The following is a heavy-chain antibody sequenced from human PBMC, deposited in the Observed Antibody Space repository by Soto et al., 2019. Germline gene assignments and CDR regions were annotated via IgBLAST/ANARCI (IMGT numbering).Heavy chain of an antibody. CDR3: ARVGSGSPGKDYGMDV. CDR2: IYYSGST. Sequence: SETLSLTCTVSGGSISSSSYYWGWIRQPPGKGLEWIGSIYYSGSTYYTPSLKSRVTISVDTSKNQFSLKLSSVTAADTAVYYCARVGSGSPGKDYGMDVWGQGTTVTVSS. J-gene: IGHJ6*02. V-gene: IGHV4-39*01. D-gene: IGHD3-10*01. CDR1: GGSISSSSYY.